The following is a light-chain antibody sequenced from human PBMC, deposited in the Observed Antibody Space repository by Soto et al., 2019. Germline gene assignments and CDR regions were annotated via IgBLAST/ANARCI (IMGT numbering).Light chain of an antibody. CDR3: LQDYGYPRT. J-gene: IGKJ1*01. Sequence: IQMTPSPSSLAASVGDRVTITCRASQGIRDDLSWYQQKPGKAPKLLIYTSSRLQSGVPSRFSGSASGTAFTLTISSLQPEDFATYYCLQDYGYPRTFGQGTKVDIK. CDR2: TSS. V-gene: IGKV1-6*01. CDR1: QGIRDD.